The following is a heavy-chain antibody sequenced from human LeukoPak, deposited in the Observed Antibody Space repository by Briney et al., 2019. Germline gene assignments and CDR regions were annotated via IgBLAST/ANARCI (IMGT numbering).Heavy chain of an antibody. Sequence: GASVKVSCKAFGYTFTSNYMHWVRQAPGQGPEWMGVISPSGGSTTYAQKFQGRVTMTRDMSTNTIYMELSSLRSEDTAVYYCARGPHIRTYDRDNWFDPWGQGTLVTVSS. J-gene: IGHJ5*02. CDR1: GYTFTSNY. CDR2: ISPSGGST. CDR3: ARGPHIRTYDRDNWFDP. V-gene: IGHV1-46*01. D-gene: IGHD3-3*01.